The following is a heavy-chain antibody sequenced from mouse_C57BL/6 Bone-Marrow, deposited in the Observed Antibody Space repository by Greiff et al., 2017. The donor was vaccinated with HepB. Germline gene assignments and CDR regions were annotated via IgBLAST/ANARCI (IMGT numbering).Heavy chain of an antibody. CDR2: IDPANGNT. Sequence: VQLQQPGAELVKPGASVKVSCKASGYTFTSYWMHWVKQRPEQGLEWIGRIDPANGNTKYAPKFQGKATITADTSSNTAYLQLSSLTSEDTAIYYCARKGNYDYWGQGTTLTVSS. D-gene: IGHD2-1*01. CDR1: GYTFTSYW. CDR3: ARKGNYDY. J-gene: IGHJ2*01. V-gene: IGHV14-3*01.